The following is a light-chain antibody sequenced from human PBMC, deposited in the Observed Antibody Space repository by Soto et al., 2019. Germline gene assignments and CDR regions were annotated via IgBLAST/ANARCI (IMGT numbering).Light chain of an antibody. CDR1: QTVDSSY. CDR2: GAA. J-gene: IGKJ2*01. V-gene: IGKV3-20*01. CDR3: QQYGTSLLT. Sequence: EIVLTQSPGTLSLSPGERATLSCRASQTVDSSYLAWYQQKPDQAPRLLIYGAASRAAAVPDRFSGSGSGTDFTLTINRLEPEDFAVYYCQQYGTSLLTFGQGTKREIK.